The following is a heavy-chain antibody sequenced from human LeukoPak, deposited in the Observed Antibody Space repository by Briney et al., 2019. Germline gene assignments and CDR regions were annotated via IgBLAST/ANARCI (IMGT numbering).Heavy chain of an antibody. CDR1: GFTFSRYW. D-gene: IGHD5-12*01. V-gene: IGHV3-7*04. CDR3: ARWGGGYDY. CDR2: IKHDGSEK. J-gene: IGHJ4*02. Sequence: GGSLRLSCAASGFTFSRYWMSWVRQAPGKGLERVANIKHDGSEKYYLDSVKGRFTISGDNAKNSLYLQMSSLRVEDTAVYYCARWGGGYDYWGQGTLVTVSS.